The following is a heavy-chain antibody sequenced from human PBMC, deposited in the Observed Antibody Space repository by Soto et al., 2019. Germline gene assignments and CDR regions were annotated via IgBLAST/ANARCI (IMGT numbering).Heavy chain of an antibody. V-gene: IGHV3-21*01. CDR3: ARYGPMVRGADDY. Sequence: EVQLVESGGGLVKPGGSLRLSCAASGFTFSSYSMNWVRQAPGKGLEWVSSISSSSSYIYYADSVKGRFTISRDNAKNSLYLQMNSLRAEDTAVYYCARYGPMVRGADDYWGQGTLVTVCS. CDR1: GFTFSSYS. CDR2: ISSSSSYI. D-gene: IGHD3-10*01. J-gene: IGHJ4*02.